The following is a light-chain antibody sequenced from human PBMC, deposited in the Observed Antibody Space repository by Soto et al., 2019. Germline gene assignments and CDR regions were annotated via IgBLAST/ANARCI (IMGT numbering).Light chain of an antibody. CDR3: QKYDSSPKT. Sequence: EIVLPPSPATLSFAPCERAPLSFIASQSVSSSYLAWYQQKPGQATRLLIYGASSRATGIPDRFSGSGSGTDFTLTISRLEPEDFAVYYCQKYDSSPKTCGQGTKVDIK. J-gene: IGKJ1*01. V-gene: IGKV3-20*01. CDR1: QSVSSSY. CDR2: GAS.